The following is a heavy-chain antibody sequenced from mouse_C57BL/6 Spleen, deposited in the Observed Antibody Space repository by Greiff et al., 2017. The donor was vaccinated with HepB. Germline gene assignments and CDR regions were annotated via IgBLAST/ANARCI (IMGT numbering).Heavy chain of an antibody. D-gene: IGHD3-3*01. Sequence: EIQLQQSGAELVRPGASVKLSCTASGFNIKDDYMHWVKQRPEQGLEWIGWIDPENGDTEYASKFQGKATITADTSSNTAYLQLSSLTSEDTAVYYCTSGLGAYWGQGTLVTVFA. V-gene: IGHV14-4*01. J-gene: IGHJ3*01. CDR3: TSGLGAY. CDR2: IDPENGDT. CDR1: GFNIKDDY.